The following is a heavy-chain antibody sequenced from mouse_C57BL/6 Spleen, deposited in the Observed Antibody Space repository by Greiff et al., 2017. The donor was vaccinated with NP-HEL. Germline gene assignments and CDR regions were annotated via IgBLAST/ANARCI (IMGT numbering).Heavy chain of an antibody. CDR2: IDPSDSYT. CDR3: ARAYDSYYGFDY. J-gene: IGHJ2*01. V-gene: IGHV1-69*01. CDR1: GYTFTSYW. Sequence: QVQLKQPGAELVMPGASVKLSCKASGYTFTSYWMHWVKQRPGQGLEWIGEIDPSDSYTNYNQKFKGKSTLTVDKSSSTAYMQLSSLTSEDSAVYYCARAYDSYYGFDYWGQGTTLTVSS. D-gene: IGHD2-3*01.